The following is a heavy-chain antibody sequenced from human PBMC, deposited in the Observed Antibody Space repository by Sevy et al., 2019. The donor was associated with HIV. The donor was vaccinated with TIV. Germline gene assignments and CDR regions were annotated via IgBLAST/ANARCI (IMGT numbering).Heavy chain of an antibody. Sequence: GSLRLSCTVSGGSVSSGSYYWSWIRQPPGKGLEWIGYIYYSGSTNYNPSLKSRVTISVDTSKNQFSLKLSSVTAADTAVYYCARGGLLPDYWGQGTLVTVSS. CDR1: GGSVSSGSYY. V-gene: IGHV4-61*01. CDR3: ARGGLLPDY. D-gene: IGHD2-21*02. CDR2: IYYSGST. J-gene: IGHJ4*02.